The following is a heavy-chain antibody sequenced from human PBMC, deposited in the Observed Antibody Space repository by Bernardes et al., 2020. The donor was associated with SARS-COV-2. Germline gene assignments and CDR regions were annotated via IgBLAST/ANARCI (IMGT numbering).Heavy chain of an antibody. D-gene: IGHD3-22*01. J-gene: IGHJ6*02. CDR3: ALPPTNYDRYGMDV. Sequence: DAWQDFCKASGYTFTGYYIHWVRQAPGQGLEWMGWITPNSGGTTYAQKFQGRVTMTRDTSISTAYMELSRLRSDDTAVYYCALPPTNYDRYGMDVWGQGTTVTGS. CDR2: ITPNSGGT. CDR1: GYTFTGYY. V-gene: IGHV1-2*02.